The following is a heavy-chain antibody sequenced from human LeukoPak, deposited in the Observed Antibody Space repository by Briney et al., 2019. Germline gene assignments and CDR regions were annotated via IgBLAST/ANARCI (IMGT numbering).Heavy chain of an antibody. Sequence: GGSLRLSCAASGFTFSSYAMSWVRQAPGKGLEWVSAISGSGGSTYYADSVKGRFTISRDNSKNTLYLQTNSLRAEDTAVYYCAKAPLRCSSTSCYSEFQHWGQGTLVTVSS. V-gene: IGHV3-23*01. J-gene: IGHJ1*01. CDR1: GFTFSSYA. CDR2: ISGSGGST. CDR3: AKAPLRCSSTSCYSEFQH. D-gene: IGHD2-2*01.